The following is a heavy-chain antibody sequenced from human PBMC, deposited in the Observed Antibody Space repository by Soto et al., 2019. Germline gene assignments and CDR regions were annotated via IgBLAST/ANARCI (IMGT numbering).Heavy chain of an antibody. Sequence: PGESLKISCQGSGYTFANSWLAWVRQMPGKGLEWLGNIFPGDSDTKYSPSFQGRVTISADKSISTAYLQWSSLKASDTAMYYCARGNPYYYDSSGYYPREYYYYGMDVWGQGTTVTVSS. CDR1: GYTFANSW. D-gene: IGHD3-22*01. J-gene: IGHJ6*02. V-gene: IGHV5-51*01. CDR3: ARGNPYYYDSSGYYPREYYYYGMDV. CDR2: IFPGDSDT.